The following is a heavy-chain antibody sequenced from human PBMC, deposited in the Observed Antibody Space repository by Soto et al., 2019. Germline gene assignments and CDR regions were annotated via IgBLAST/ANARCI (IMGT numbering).Heavy chain of an antibody. D-gene: IGHD6-13*01. Sequence: EVQLLESGGGLVQPGGSLRLSCAAAGFTFSIYAMSWVRQAPGKGLEWVSAISGSGGSTYYADSVKGRFTISRDNSKNTLYLQMSSLRADDTAVYYCAKATRGGAAPLIRDYRGQGTLVTVSS. CDR1: GFTFSIYA. CDR3: AKATRGGAAPLIRDY. CDR2: ISGSGGST. J-gene: IGHJ4*02. V-gene: IGHV3-23*01.